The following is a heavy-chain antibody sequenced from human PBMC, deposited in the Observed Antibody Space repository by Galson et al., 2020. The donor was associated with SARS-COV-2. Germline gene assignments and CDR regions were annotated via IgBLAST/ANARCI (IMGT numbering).Heavy chain of an antibody. D-gene: IGHD3-10*01. J-gene: IGHJ4*02. CDR3: AKGTLYYYNSGSYRFDS. CDR2: INPNSGST. Sequence: ASVKVSCKPSGYSFTAYYMHWVRQAPGQGLEWMGWINPNSGSTSYAQNFQDRVTMTRDTSISTAYMELSRLRSDDMAVYYCAKGTLYYYNSGSYRFDSWGQGTLVTVAS. V-gene: IGHV1-2*02. CDR1: GYSFTAYY.